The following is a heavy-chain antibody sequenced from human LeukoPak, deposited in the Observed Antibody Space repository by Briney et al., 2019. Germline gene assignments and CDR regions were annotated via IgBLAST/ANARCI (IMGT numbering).Heavy chain of an antibody. CDR3: ARSKQLDY. D-gene: IGHD6-13*01. Sequence: GRSLRLSCVASGFTFTSYGFYWVRQAPGKGPEWVALIWYDGSKKYYADSVKGRFTISRDNAKNSLYLQMNGLRDEDTAVYYCARSKQLDYWGQGTLVTVSS. J-gene: IGHJ4*02. V-gene: IGHV3-33*01. CDR1: GFTFTSYG. CDR2: IWYDGSKK.